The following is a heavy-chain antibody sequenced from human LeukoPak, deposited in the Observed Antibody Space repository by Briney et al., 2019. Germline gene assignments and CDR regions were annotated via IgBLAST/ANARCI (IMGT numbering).Heavy chain of an antibody. CDR3: AKRGVVIRVILVGFHKEAYYFDS. CDR1: GFTFSDYY. V-gene: IGHV3-11*01. CDR2: ISSSGTTI. J-gene: IGHJ4*02. Sequence: GGSLRLSCTASGFTFSDYYMSWIRQAPGKGLEWLSYISSSGTTIHYADSVKGRFTISRDNRKNTLFLQMNSLRAEDTAVYFCAKRGVVIRVILVGFHKEAYYFDSWGQGVLVTISS. D-gene: IGHD3-10*01.